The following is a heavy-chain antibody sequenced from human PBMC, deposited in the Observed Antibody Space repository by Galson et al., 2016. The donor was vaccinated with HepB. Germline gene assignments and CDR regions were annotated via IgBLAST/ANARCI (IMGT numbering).Heavy chain of an antibody. V-gene: IGHV3-23*01. CDR3: ARDVGGEAFFEF. J-gene: IGHJ4*02. CDR2: ISGGAENT. CDR1: GFTFGDYG. D-gene: IGHD1-26*01. Sequence: SLRLSCAASGFTFGDYGMSWVRQPPGRGLEWVSNISGGAENTHYADSVKGRVTISRENSRNTMYLQMNGLRADDSAVYSCARDVGGEAFFEFWGQGTLVTVSA.